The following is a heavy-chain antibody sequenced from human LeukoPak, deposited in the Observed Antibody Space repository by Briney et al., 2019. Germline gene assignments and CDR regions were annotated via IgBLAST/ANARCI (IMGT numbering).Heavy chain of an antibody. CDR2: ISYDGSNK. CDR1: GFTFSSYA. V-gene: IGHV3-30*01. D-gene: IGHD2-2*01. Sequence: PGRSLRLSCAASGFTFSSYAMHWVRQAPGKGLEWVAVISYDGSNKNYADSVKGRFTISRDNSKNTLYLQMNSLRAEDTAVYYCARAKDCSSTSCYSRFDPWGQGTLVTVSS. J-gene: IGHJ5*02. CDR3: ARAKDCSSTSCYSRFDP.